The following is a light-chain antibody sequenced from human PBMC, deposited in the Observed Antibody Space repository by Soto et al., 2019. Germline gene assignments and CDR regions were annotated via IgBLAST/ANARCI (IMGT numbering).Light chain of an antibody. CDR2: GAS. Sequence: EIVLTQSPATLSVSPGERATLSCRASRSVTSNLAWYQQKPGQAPRLLIYGASTRATGIPARFSGSGSATEFTLTISRLQSEDFAVYYCHQYNDWPPYTFGQGTKLEIK. J-gene: IGKJ2*01. CDR3: HQYNDWPPYT. V-gene: IGKV3-15*01. CDR1: RSVTSN.